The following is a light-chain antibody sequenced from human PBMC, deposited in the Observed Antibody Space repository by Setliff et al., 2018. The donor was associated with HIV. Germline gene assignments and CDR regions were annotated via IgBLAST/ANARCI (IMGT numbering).Light chain of an antibody. V-gene: IGKV1-5*03. CDR2: KAS. CDR3: QQYSSYPHT. J-gene: IGKJ2*01. Sequence: DIQMTQSPSTLSASVGDRVTITCRASQNIDRCLAWYQQKPGKAPNLLIYKASSLESVVPSRFSGSGSGTEFTLTISSLQPDEFATYYCQQYSSYPHTFGHGTKVDIK. CDR1: QNIDRC.